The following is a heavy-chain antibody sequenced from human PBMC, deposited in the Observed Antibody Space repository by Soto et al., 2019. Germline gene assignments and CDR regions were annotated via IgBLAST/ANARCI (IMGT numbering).Heavy chain of an antibody. J-gene: IGHJ6*03. D-gene: IGHD4-17*01. Sequence: GGSLRLSCAASGFTFSDYYMSWIRQAPGKGLEWVSYISSSDSSISYADSVKGRFTISRDNAKNSLYLQMDSLRAEDTAVYYCARVRGTTVAYYYYYMDVWGKGTTVTVSS. V-gene: IGHV3-11*01. CDR2: ISSSDSSI. CDR3: ARVRGTTVAYYYYYMDV. CDR1: GFTFSDYY.